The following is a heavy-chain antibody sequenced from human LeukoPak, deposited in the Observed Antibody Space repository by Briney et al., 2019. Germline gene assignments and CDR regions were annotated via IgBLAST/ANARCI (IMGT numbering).Heavy chain of an antibody. V-gene: IGHV7-4-1*01. CDR2: VNTNTGNP. J-gene: IGHJ4*02. D-gene: IGHD3-22*01. CDR1: GYTFTRST. CDR3: VTNFDSSGYFGY. Sequence: EASVKVSCKASGYTFTRSTINWVRQAPGQGLEWMGWVNTNTGNPTYAQGFTGRFVFSSDTSVSTAYLQIGSLKAEDTAVYYCVTNFDSSGYFGYWGQGTLVTVSS.